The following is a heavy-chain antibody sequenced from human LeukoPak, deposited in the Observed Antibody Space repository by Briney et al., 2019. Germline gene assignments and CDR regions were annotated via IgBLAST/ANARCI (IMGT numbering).Heavy chain of an antibody. CDR2: ISRSGGTT. CDR1: GFTFSSYD. V-gene: IGHV3-23*01. CDR3: AKRGGTESFYYYYYMDV. Sequence: GGSLRLSCAASGFTFSSYDMTWVRQTPGKGLEWAALISRSGGTTYYADSVKGRFTISRDNSKNTLYLQMNSLRAEDTAEYYCAKRGGTESFYYYYYMDVWGKGTTVTVSS. D-gene: IGHD2-15*01. J-gene: IGHJ6*03.